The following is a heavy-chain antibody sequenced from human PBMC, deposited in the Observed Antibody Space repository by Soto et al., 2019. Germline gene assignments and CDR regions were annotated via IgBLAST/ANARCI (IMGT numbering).Heavy chain of an antibody. CDR2: IRSKTDGGAT. V-gene: IGHV3-15*07. Sequence: EVQLVESGGVLVKPGGSLRLSCAASGFTFSNAWMNWVRQAPGKGLEWVGRIRSKTDGGATDYAAPVEGRFIMSRDDSKSTLYLQMNSLKTEDTAVYFCTTRLYHWGQGTLVTVSS. CDR3: TTRLYH. CDR1: GFTFSNAW. J-gene: IGHJ5*02.